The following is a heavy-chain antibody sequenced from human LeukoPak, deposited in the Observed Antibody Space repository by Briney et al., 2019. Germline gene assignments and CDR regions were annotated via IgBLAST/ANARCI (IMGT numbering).Heavy chain of an antibody. V-gene: IGHV4-61*02. J-gene: IGHJ4*02. D-gene: IGHD3-3*01. CDR3: ARFTIFGVVAFDY. Sequence: SQTLSLTCTISGGSISSGSYYWSWIRQPAGKGLEWIGRIYISGSTNYNPSLKSRVTISVDTSKNQFSLKLSSVTAADTAVYYCARFTIFGVVAFDYWGQGTLVTVSS. CDR2: IYISGST. CDR1: GGSISSGSYY.